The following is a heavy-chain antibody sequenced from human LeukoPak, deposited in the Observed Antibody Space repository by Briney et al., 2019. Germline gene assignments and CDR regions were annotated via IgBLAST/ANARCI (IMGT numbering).Heavy chain of an antibody. CDR1: GFTFSSYA. CDR2: ISYDGSNK. D-gene: IGHD6-6*01. V-gene: IGHV3-30-3*01. Sequence: AGGSLRLSCAASGFTFSSYAMHWVRQAPGKGLEWVAVISYDGSNKYYADSVKGRFTISRDNSKNTLYLQMNSLRAEDTAVYYCARDVRRSSIAAPHYWGQGTLVTVSS. CDR3: ARDVRRSSIAAPHY. J-gene: IGHJ4*02.